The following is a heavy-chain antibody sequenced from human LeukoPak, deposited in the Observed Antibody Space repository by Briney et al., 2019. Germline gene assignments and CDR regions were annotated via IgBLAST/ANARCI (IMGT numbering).Heavy chain of an antibody. CDR2: INHSGST. D-gene: IGHD3-10*01. CDR3: ARRCVVVRGYNWFDP. CDR1: GGSFSGYY. V-gene: IGHV4-34*01. J-gene: IGHJ5*02. Sequence: SETLSLTCAVYGGSFSGYYWSWIRQPPGKGLEWIGEINHSGSTNYNPSLKSRVTISVDTSKNQFSLKLSSVTAAGTAVYYCARRCVVVRGYNWFDPWGQGTLVTVSS.